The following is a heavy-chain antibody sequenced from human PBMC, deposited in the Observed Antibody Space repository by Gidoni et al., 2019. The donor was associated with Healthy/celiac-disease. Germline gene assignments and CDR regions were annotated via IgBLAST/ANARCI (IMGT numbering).Heavy chain of an antibody. CDR1: GYTFTGYY. Sequence: QVQLVQSGAEVKKPGASVKVSCKASGYTFTGYYMHWVRQAPGQGLEWMGWINPNSGGTNYAQKFQGRVTMTRDTSISTAYMELSRLRSDDTAVYYCARELLETLDFPYYGMDVWGQGTTVTVSS. D-gene: IGHD2-15*01. CDR2: INPNSGGT. CDR3: ARELLETLDFPYYGMDV. V-gene: IGHV1-2*02. J-gene: IGHJ6*02.